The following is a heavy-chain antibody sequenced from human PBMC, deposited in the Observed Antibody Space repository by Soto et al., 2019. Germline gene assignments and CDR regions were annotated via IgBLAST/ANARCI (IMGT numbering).Heavy chain of an antibody. CDR1: GVTFSSYA. CDR2: IIHIFGTE. Sequence: QVQLVQSGAEVKKPGSSVKVSCKASGVTFSSYAISWVRQAPGQGLEWMGGIIHIFGTENDAQKFQGRVPITADKSTSTAYMELSSLRSEETAVYYCASGAPGGYSYGYFVYWGQGTLVTVSS. J-gene: IGHJ4*02. D-gene: IGHD5-18*01. V-gene: IGHV1-69*06. CDR3: ASGAPGGYSYGYFVY.